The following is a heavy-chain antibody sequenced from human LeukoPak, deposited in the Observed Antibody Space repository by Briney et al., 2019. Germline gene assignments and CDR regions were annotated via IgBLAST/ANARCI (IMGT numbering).Heavy chain of an antibody. D-gene: IGHD6-19*01. CDR1: GGSISSSSYY. CDR3: ALLPTEIIAVGVDY. V-gene: IGHV4-39*01. J-gene: IGHJ4*02. CDR2: IYYSGST. Sequence: SETLSLTCTVSGGSISSSSYYWGWIRQPPGKGLEWIGSIYYSGSTYYNPSLKSRVTISVDTSKNQFSLKLSSVTAADTAVYYCALLPTEIIAVGVDYWGQGTLVTVSS.